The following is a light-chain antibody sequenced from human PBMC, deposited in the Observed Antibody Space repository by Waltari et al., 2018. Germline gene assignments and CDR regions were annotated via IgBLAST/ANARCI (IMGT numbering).Light chain of an antibody. J-gene: IGLJ1*01. CDR3: QVWHGDSDSYV. CDR1: NIETKS. CDR2: DNS. V-gene: IGLV3-21*02. Sequence: SYVLTQPPSVSVAPGQTAKVTCEGDNIETKSVHWYQQRPGQAPSLVVYDNSARPSRIPERFSGSSSGSTATLTISRAEARDEADYYCQVWHGDSDSYVFGSGTKVTVL.